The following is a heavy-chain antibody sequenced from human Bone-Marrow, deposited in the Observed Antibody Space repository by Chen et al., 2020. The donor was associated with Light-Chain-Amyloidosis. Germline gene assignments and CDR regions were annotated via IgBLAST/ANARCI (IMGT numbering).Heavy chain of an antibody. CDR1: EFTFSSYG. CDR3: TKDPQTGIHPGPRVYFDS. V-gene: IGHV3-30*18. Sequence: QVYLVESGGGVVQPGMSLRLSCTASEFTFSSYGMHWVRQAPGKGLGWLATFSDDGSHKYYIDSGEGRFSISRENSRGTVNLKMDSLRSDDPVLYYCTKDPQTGIHPGPRVYFDSWGRGALVPFSS. J-gene: IGHJ4*02. CDR2: FSDDGSHK. D-gene: IGHD5-18*01.